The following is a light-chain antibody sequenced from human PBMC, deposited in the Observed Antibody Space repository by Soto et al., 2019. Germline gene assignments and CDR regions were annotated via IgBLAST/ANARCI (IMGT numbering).Light chain of an antibody. V-gene: IGKV1-39*01. Sequence: DIEMTQSPSSLSASVGDSVTITCRASQNIITYLNWYQQKPGQAPKFLIYAASSLQSGVPSRFSGRGSGTDFTLSITSLQPENFATYFCQQGYDTPIPCGQGTRLEIK. CDR3: QQGYDTPIP. CDR2: AAS. J-gene: IGKJ5*01. CDR1: QNIITY.